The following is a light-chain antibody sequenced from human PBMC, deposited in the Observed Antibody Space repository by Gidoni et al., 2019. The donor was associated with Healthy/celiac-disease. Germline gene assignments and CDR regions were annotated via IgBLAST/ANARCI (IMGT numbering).Light chain of an antibody. V-gene: IGKV1-9*01. CDR1: QGISSY. CDR3: QQPRA. Sequence: DIQLTQSPSFLSASVGDRVTITCRASQGISSYLAWYQQKPGKAPKLLIYAASTLQSGVPSRFSGSGSGTEFTLTISSLQPEDFATYYCQQPRAFXXXTKVEIK. CDR2: AAS. J-gene: IGKJ1*01.